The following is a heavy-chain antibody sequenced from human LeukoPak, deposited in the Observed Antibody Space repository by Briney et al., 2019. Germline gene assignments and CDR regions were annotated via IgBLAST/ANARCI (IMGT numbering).Heavy chain of an antibody. V-gene: IGHV3-23*01. CDR2: ISYSGGST. CDR1: GFTFSSYA. D-gene: IGHD1-26*01. CDR3: GGMTWELLVFDY. J-gene: IGHJ4*02. Sequence: GGSLTLSCAASGFTFSSYAMSWVRQAPGKGLEWVSDISYSGGSTYYADSVKGRFTISRDNSKNTLYLQMNSLRGEDTAVYYCGGMTWELLVFDYWGQGTLVTVSS.